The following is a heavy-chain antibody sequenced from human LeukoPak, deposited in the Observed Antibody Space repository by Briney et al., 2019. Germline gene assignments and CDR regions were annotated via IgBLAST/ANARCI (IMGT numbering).Heavy chain of an antibody. CDR3: ARVVGNSGWGSD. V-gene: IGHV1-18*01. J-gene: IGHJ4*02. D-gene: IGHD6-19*01. CDR1: GYTFSSYR. CDR2: ISAYNGNT. Sequence: ASVKVSCNASGYTFSSYRIIWVRRAPGQGLEWWGWISAYNGNTNYAQTLQGSVTMTTDTSTSTAYMELRSLRSDDTAVDYCARVVGNSGWGSDWGQGTLVTVSS.